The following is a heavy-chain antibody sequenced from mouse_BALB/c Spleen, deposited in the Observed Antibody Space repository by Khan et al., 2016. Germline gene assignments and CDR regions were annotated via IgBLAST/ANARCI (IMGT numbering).Heavy chain of an antibody. CDR1: GYSITSDYA. J-gene: IGHJ1*01. CDR2: IRYSGST. V-gene: IGHV3-2*02. CDR3: TRSPTATLYFDV. D-gene: IGHD1-2*01. Sequence: VQLKESGPGLVKPSQSLSLTCTVTGYSITSDYAWNWIRQFPGNKLEWMGYIRYSGSTTYNPSLKSRISITRDTSKNQFFLQLYSVTTADTATYYCTRSPTATLYFDVWGAGTTVTVSS.